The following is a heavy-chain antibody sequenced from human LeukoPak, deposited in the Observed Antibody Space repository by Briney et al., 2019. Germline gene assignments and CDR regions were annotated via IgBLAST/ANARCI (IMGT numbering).Heavy chain of an antibody. J-gene: IGHJ4*02. CDR3: AKDIIAAGPFDY. CDR1: GYSISSGYY. Sequence: KSSETLSLTCAVSGYSISSGYYWGWIRPPPGKGLEWIGSIYHSGSTYYNPSLKSRVTISVDTSKNHSSLKLSSVTAADTAVYYCAKDIIAAGPFDYWGQGTLVTVSS. CDR2: IYHSGST. D-gene: IGHD6-25*01. V-gene: IGHV4-38-2*02.